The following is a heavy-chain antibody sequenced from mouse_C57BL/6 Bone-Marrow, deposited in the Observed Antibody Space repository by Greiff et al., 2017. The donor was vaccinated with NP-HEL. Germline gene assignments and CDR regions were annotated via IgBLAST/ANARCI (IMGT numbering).Heavy chain of an antibody. CDR2: IYPGDGDT. V-gene: IGHV1-82*01. J-gene: IGHJ3*01. Sequence: VQLVESGPELVKPGASVKISCKASGYAFSSSWMNWVKQRPGKGLEWIGRIYPGDGDTNYNGKFKGKATLTADKSSSTAYMQLSSLTSEDSAVYFCARRGYDAWFAYWGQGTLVTVSA. CDR1: GYAFSSSW. CDR3: ARRGYDAWFAY. D-gene: IGHD2-2*01.